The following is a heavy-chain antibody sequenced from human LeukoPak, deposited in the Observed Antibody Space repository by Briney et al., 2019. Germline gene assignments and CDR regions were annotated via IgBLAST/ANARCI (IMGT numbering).Heavy chain of an antibody. D-gene: IGHD3-10*01. J-gene: IGHJ5*02. CDR2: IYTSGST. CDR3: ARDFGVVRGVIISSGWFDP. V-gene: IGHV4-4*07. CDR1: GGSISSYY. Sequence: PSETLSLTCTVSGGSISSYYWSWIRQPAGKGLEWIGRIYTSGSTNYNPSLKSRVTMSVDTSKNQFSLKLSSVTAADTAVYYCARDFGVVRGVIISSGWFDPWGQGTLVTVSS.